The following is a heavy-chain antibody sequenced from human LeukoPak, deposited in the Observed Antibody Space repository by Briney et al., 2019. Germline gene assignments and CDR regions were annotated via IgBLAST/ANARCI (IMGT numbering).Heavy chain of an antibody. J-gene: IGHJ4*02. CDR3: ARDRAAADLDY. CDR1: GFTFSSYG. CDR2: IWYDGSNK. D-gene: IGHD6-13*01. V-gene: IGHV3-33*01. Sequence: GGSLRLSGAASGFTFSSYGMHWVRQAPGKGLEWVAVIWYDGSNKFYADSVKGRFTISRDNSKNTLYLQMNSLRAEDTAVYYCARDRAAADLDYWGQGTLVTVSS.